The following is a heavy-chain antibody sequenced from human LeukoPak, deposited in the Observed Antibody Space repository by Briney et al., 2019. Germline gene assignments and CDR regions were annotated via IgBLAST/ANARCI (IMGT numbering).Heavy chain of an antibody. Sequence: GGSLRLSCAASGFTFSRLAMTWVRQAPGKGLEWVSTISASGPYYADAVRGRFTISRDNSRNTLSLQMDSLRAEDTAVYYCAARPVHYYDSSGYRDYWGQGTLVTVSS. J-gene: IGHJ4*02. CDR1: GFTFSRLA. CDR3: AARPVHYYDSSGYRDY. CDR2: ISASGP. V-gene: IGHV3-23*01. D-gene: IGHD3-22*01.